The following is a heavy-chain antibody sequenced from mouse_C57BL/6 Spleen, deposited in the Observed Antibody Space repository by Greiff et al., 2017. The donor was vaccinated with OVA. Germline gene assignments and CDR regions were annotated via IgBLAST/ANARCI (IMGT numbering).Heavy chain of an antibody. V-gene: IGHV5-4*01. J-gene: IGHJ2*01. CDR2: ISDGGSYT. Sequence: EVKVEESGGGLVKPGGSLKLSCAASGFTFSSYAMSWVRQTPEKRLEWVATISDGGSYTYYPDNVKGQFTISRDNAKNNLYLQMSHLKSEDTAMYYCARDKGDSSGYGYFDYWGQGTTLTVSS. CDR3: ARDKGDSSGYGYFDY. D-gene: IGHD3-2*02. CDR1: GFTFSSYA.